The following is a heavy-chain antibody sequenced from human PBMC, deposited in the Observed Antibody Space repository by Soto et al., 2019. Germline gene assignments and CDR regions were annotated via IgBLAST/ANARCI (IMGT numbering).Heavy chain of an antibody. CDR2: INDNGNLR. CDR3: AKAFGDWSPFEK. D-gene: IGHD2-21*02. V-gene: IGHV3-23*01. Sequence: RLSCVASGFTFGSYAMTWVRRAPGKGLEWVSTINDNGNLRYYAESVRGRFTISRDNSKNTLYLQLNNLRAEDSARYYCAKAFGDWSPFEKWGLGALVTVYS. J-gene: IGHJ4*02. CDR1: GFTFGSYA.